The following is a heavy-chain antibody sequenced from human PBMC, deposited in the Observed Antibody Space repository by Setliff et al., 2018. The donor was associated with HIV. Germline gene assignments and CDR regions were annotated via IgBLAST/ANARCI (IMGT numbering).Heavy chain of an antibody. CDR3: AREGELHYYDSSGYPPFDY. J-gene: IGHJ4*02. CDR2: IYPNTGGT. V-gene: IGHV1-2*02. D-gene: IGHD3-22*01. CDR1: GGIFSRFA. Sequence: ASVKVSCKASGGIFSRFAFSWVRQAPGQGLEWMGWIYPNTGGTNYAQKFQGRVTMTRDTSISTAYMELSRLRSDDTAVYYCAREGELHYYDSSGYPPFDYWGQGTLVTVSS.